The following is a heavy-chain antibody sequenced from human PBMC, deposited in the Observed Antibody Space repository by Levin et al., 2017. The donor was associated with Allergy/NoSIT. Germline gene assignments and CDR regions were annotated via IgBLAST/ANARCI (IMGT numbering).Heavy chain of an antibody. CDR1: GFTFSSYS. D-gene: IGHD6-13*01. Sequence: LSLTCVASGFTFSSYSLNWVRQAPGKGLEWVSYISIAGITTYYADSVKGRFTIFRDDGKNSLYLQMNSLRAEDTAVYYCTRDIGQHDDQFDYWGQGTLVTVSS. CDR3: TRDIGQHDDQFDY. J-gene: IGHJ4*02. V-gene: IGHV3-48*01. CDR2: ISIAGITT.